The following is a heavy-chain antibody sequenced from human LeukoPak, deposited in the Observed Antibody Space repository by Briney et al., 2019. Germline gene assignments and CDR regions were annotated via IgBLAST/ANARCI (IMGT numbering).Heavy chain of an antibody. V-gene: IGHV3-23*01. CDR2: ISGSGGST. J-gene: IGHJ4*02. D-gene: IGHD3-22*01. Sequence: GGSLRLSCAASGFTFSSYAMSWVRQAPGKGLEWVSAISGSGGSTYYADSVKGRFTISRDNSKNTLYLQMNSLRAEDTAVYYCAKFRDDSSRPPCGYWGQGTLVTVSS. CDR3: AKFRDDSSRPPCGY. CDR1: GFTFSSYA.